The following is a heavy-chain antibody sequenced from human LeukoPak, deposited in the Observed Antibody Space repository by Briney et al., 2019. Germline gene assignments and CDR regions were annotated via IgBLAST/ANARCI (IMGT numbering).Heavy chain of an antibody. D-gene: IGHD3-3*01. Sequence: PSETLSLTCAVYGGSFSCYYWSWIRQPPGKGLEWIGEINHSGSTNYNPSLKSRVTISVDTSKNQFSLKLSSVTAADTTVYYCARHRCYDFWRGYYYYFDYWGQGTLVTVSS. V-gene: IGHV4-34*01. CDR2: INHSGST. CDR1: GGSFSCYY. J-gene: IGHJ4*02. CDR3: ARHRCYDFWRGYYYYFDY.